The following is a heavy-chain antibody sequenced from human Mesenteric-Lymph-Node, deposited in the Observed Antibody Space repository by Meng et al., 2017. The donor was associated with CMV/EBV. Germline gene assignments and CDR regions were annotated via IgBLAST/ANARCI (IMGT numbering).Heavy chain of an antibody. V-gene: IGHV4-59*01. D-gene: IGHD1-7*01. J-gene: IGHJ4*02. CDR1: GGSIGSYY. CDR3: ARDRGWNYGERTYIDY. Sequence: SETLSLTCTVSGGSIGSYYWSWIRQPPGKGLEWIGCVHYSGNTYYNPSLKSRATVSLDTSDNQFSLKLTSVTAADSAMYYCARDRGWNYGERTYIDYWGQGALVTVSS. CDR2: VHYSGNT.